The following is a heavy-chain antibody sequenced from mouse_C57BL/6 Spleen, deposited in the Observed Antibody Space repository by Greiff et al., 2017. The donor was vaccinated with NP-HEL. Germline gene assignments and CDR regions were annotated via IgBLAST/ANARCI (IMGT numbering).Heavy chain of an antibody. CDR2: IDPSDSYT. CDR3: ARPWYYGSRGYFDV. CDR1: GYTFTSYW. D-gene: IGHD1-1*01. Sequence: VQLHQPGAELVMPGASVKLSCKASGYTFTSYWMHWVKQRPGQGLEWIGEIDPSDSYTNYNQKFKGKSTLTVDKSSSTAYMQLSSLTSEDSAVYYCARPWYYGSRGYFDVWGTGTTVTVSS. V-gene: IGHV1-69*01. J-gene: IGHJ1*03.